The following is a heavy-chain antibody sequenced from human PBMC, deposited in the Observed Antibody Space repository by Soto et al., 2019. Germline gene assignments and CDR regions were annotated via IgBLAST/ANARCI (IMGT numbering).Heavy chain of an antibody. CDR3: ARLRRDGYNYDY. CDR2: IYYSGST. D-gene: IGHD5-12*01. CDR1: GGSISSSSYY. V-gene: IGHV4-39*01. Sequence: QLQLQESGPGLVKPSETLSLTCTVSGGSISSSSYYWGWIRQPPGKGLEWIGSIYYSGSTYYNLSLKSRVTISVDTSKNQFSLKLSSVTAADTAVYYCARLRRDGYNYDYWGQGTLVTVSS. J-gene: IGHJ4*02.